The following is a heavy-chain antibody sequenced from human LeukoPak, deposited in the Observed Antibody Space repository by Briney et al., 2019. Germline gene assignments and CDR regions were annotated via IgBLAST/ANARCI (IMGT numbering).Heavy chain of an antibody. V-gene: IGHV3-74*01. Sequence: PAGGSLRLSCAASGFALSNYWMHWVRQTPGKGLVWVSRINSDGSSTSYADSVKGRFTISRDNAKNTLYLQMNSLRAEDTAVYYCARNYGDLDYWGQGTLVTVSS. D-gene: IGHD4-17*01. CDR2: INSDGSST. CDR1: GFALSNYW. J-gene: IGHJ4*02. CDR3: ARNYGDLDY.